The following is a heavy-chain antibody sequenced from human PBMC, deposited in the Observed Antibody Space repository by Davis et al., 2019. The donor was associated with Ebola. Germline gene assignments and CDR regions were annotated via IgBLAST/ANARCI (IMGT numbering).Heavy chain of an antibody. J-gene: IGHJ5*02. CDR2: IYYSGST. Sequence: GSLRLSCTVSGGSISSYYWSWIRQPPGKGLEWIGYIYYSGSTNYNPSLKSRVTISVDTSKNQFSLKLRSVTAADTAVYYCARRGCSSTSCYQGWFDPWGQGTLVTVSS. CDR1: GGSISSYY. D-gene: IGHD2-2*01. V-gene: IGHV4-59*08. CDR3: ARRGCSSTSCYQGWFDP.